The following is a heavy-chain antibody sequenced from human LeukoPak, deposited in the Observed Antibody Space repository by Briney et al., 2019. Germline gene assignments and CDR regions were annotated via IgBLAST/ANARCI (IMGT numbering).Heavy chain of an antibody. CDR2: ISPNSGGT. Sequence: GASVKVSCKASGYSFTSYGFSWVRQAPGQGLEWMGWISPNSGGTNYAQKFQGRVTMTRDTSISTAYMELSRLRSDDTAVYYCARANYDFWSGYPLNWFDPWGQGTLVTVSS. D-gene: IGHD3-3*01. CDR3: ARANYDFWSGYPLNWFDP. J-gene: IGHJ5*02. CDR1: GYSFTSYG. V-gene: IGHV1-2*02.